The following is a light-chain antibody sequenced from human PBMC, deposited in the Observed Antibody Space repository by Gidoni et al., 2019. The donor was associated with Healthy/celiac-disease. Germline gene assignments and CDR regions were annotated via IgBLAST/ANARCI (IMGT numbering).Light chain of an antibody. V-gene: IGKV3-20*01. J-gene: IGKJ1*01. CDR1: QSVSSSD. CDR2: GAS. Sequence: EIVLTQSPGTLSLYPGERATLSCRASQSVSSSDLAWYQQKPGQAPRLLIYGASSRATGIPDRFSGSGSGTDFTLTISRLEPEDFAVYYCQQYGSSPRTFGQGTKVEIK. CDR3: QQYGSSPRT.